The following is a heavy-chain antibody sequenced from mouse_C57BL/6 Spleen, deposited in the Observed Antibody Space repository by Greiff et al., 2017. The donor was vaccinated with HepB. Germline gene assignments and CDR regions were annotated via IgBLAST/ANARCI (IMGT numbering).Heavy chain of an antibody. D-gene: IGHD2-3*01. CDR1: GYTFTSYT. CDR2: INPSSGYT. J-gene: IGHJ3*01. CDR3: ARGGLLLAWFAY. V-gene: IGHV1-4*01. Sequence: QVQLQQSGAELARPGASVKMSCKASGYTFTSYTMHWVKQRPGQGLEWIGYINPSSGYTKYNQKFKDKATLTADKSSSTAYMQLSSLTSEDSAVYYCARGGLLLAWFAYWGQGTLVTVSA.